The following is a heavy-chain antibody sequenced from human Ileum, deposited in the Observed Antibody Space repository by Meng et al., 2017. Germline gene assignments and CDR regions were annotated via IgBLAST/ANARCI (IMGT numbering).Heavy chain of an antibody. CDR2: VYHSGST. Sequence: QVQLQESGPGLVKPSETLSLTCAVSGGSIESNNWWTWIRQPPGQGLEWIGEVYHSGSTHYNPSLQSRVTISIDNSKNRFSLSLNSVTAADTAIYYCARADYVRYFDLWGRGTLVTVS. V-gene: IGHV4-4*02. J-gene: IGHJ2*01. D-gene: IGHD3-10*02. CDR1: GGSIESNNW. CDR3: ARADYVRYFDL.